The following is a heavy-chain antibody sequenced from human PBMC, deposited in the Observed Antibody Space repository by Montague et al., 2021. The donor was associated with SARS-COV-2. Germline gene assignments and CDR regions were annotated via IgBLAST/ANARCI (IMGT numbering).Heavy chain of an antibody. Sequence: SETLSLTCSVSGGSFSSGDSYWGWLRQAPGKGLEWIGDLHYAGGAYYNPSLRSRVTISADTSKNQFSLKLNSVTAADTAVYYCVATYNGNWYYFDYWGQGTLVTASS. V-gene: IGHV4-39*01. CDR2: LHYAGGA. CDR3: VATYNGNWYYFDY. D-gene: IGHD6-13*01. J-gene: IGHJ4*02. CDR1: GGSFSSGDSY.